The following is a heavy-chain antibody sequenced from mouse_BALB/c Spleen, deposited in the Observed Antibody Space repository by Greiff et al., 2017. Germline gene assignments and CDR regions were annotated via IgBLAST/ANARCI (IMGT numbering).Heavy chain of an antibody. D-gene: IGHD1-1*02. J-gene: IGHJ4*01. CDR3: ARDGGYDAMDY. CDR1: GFTFTDYY. Sequence: EVNLVESGGGLVQPGGSLRLSCATSGFTFTDYYMSWVRQPPGKALEWLGFIRNKANGYTTEYSASVKGRFTISRDNSQSILYLQMNTLRAEDSATYYCARDGGYDAMDYWGQGTSVTVSS. CDR2: IRNKANGYTT. V-gene: IGHV7-3*02.